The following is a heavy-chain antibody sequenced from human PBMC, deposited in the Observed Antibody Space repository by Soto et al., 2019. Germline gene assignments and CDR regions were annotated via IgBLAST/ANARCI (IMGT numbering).Heavy chain of an antibody. CDR1: GYTLTGYY. CDR2: IDPDSGDT. V-gene: IGHV1-2*02. J-gene: IGHJ4*02. CDR3: ARGSLE. Sequence: SVKVSCKASGYTLTGYYLHWVRQAPGQGPEWVGKIDPDSGDTDQSQKFQGRVTLTRDTAIDTAYMELTRLTLDDTAIYYCARGSLEWGQGTLVTVSS.